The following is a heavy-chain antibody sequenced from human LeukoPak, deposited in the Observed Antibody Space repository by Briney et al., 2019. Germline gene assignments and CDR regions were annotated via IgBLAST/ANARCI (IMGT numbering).Heavy chain of an antibody. CDR2: IYYSGST. Sequence: PSETLSLTCAVSGYSISSGYYWGWIRQPPGKGLEWIGYIYYSGSTNYNPSLKSRVTISVDTSKNQFSLKLSSVTAADTAVYYCARVGSSSWYGDNWFDPWGQGTLVTVSS. CDR1: GYSISSGYY. D-gene: IGHD6-13*01. V-gene: IGHV4-61*01. J-gene: IGHJ5*02. CDR3: ARVGSSSWYGDNWFDP.